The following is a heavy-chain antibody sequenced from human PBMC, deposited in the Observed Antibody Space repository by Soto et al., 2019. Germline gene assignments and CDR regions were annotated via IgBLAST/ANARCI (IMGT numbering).Heavy chain of an antibody. V-gene: IGHV1-69*13. J-gene: IGHJ4*02. CDR3: ARARYSGSYGTY. CDR1: GGTFSSYA. CDR2: VIPIFGTA. Sequence: ASVKVSCKASGGTFSSYAISWVRQAPGQGLEWMGGVIPIFGTANYAQKFQVRVTITADESTSTAYMELSSLRSEDTAVYYCARARYSGSYGTYWGQGTLVTVSS. D-gene: IGHD1-26*01.